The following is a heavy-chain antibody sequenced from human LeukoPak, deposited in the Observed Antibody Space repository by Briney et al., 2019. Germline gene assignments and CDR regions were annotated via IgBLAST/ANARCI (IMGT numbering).Heavy chain of an antibody. J-gene: IGHJ4*02. V-gene: IGHV1-46*01. Sequence: GASVTVSCKASGYTFTSYYMHWVRQAPGQGLEWMGIINPSGGSTRYAQKFQGRVTMTRDTSTRTVYMELSSLRSEDTAVYYCARGRDVVVVAATPFDYWGQGTLVTVSS. CDR3: ARGRDVVVVAATPFDY. CDR1: GYTFTSYY. D-gene: IGHD2-15*01. CDR2: INPSGGST.